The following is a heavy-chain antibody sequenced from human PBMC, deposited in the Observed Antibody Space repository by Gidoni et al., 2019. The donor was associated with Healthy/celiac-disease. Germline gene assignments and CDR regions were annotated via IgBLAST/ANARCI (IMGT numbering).Heavy chain of an antibody. Sequence: QVQLQQWGAGLLKPSETLSLTCAVYGGSFSGYYWSWIRQPPGKGLEWIGEINHSGSTNSNPALKSRVTISVSTSKNQFSLELSSVTAAETAVYYCARGRVAARPRRYYYYGMDVWGQGTTVTVSS. CDR3: ARGRVAARPRRYYYYGMDV. CDR2: INHSGST. D-gene: IGHD6-6*01. J-gene: IGHJ6*02. CDR1: GGSFSGYY. V-gene: IGHV4-34*01.